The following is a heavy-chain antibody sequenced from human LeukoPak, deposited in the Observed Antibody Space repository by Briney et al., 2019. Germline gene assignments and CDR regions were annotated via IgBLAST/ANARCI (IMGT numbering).Heavy chain of an antibody. CDR3: ARDPGPAPPYGSGSHYYFDY. V-gene: IGHV3-30-3*01. CDR1: GFTFSNYA. D-gene: IGHD3-10*01. CDR2: ISYDGSNK. J-gene: IGHJ4*02. Sequence: PGGSLRLSCAASGFTFSNYAMHWVRQAPGKGLEWVTVISYDGSNKYYADSVKGRFTISRDNSKNTLYLQMNSLRAEDTAVYYCARDPGPAPPYGSGSHYYFDYWGQGTLVTVSS.